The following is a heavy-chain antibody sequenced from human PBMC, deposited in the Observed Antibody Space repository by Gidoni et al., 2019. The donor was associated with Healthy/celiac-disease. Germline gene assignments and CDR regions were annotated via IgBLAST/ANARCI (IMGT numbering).Heavy chain of an antibody. V-gene: IGHV3-15*01. CDR1: GFTFSNAW. CDR2: IKSKTDGGTT. CDR3: TTDDYGDYGVDY. D-gene: IGHD4-17*01. Sequence: EVQLLESGGGLLTPGGSLRLSCASSGFTFSNAWMSWVRQAPGTGLEWVGRIKSKTDGGTTDYAAPVKGRFTISRDDSKNTLYLQMNSLKTEDTAVYYCTTDDYGDYGVDYWGQGTLVTVSS. J-gene: IGHJ4*02.